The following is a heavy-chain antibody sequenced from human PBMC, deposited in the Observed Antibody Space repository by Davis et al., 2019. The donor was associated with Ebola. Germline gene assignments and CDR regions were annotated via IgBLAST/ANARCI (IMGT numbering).Heavy chain of an antibody. CDR2: INPNSGGT. CDR1: GYTFTGYY. Sequence: ASVPVSCKASGYTFTGYYMHWVRQAPGQGLEWMGRINPNSGGTNYAQKFQGRVTMTRDTSISTAYMELSSLRSDDTAVFYCARASFGYNSGWYADYWGPGSLVTVSS. J-gene: IGHJ4*02. V-gene: IGHV1-2*06. D-gene: IGHD6-19*01. CDR3: ARASFGYNSGWYADY.